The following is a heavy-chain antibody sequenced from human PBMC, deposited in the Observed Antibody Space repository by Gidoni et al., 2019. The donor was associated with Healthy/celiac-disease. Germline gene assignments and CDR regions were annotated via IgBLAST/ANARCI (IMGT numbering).Heavy chain of an antibody. CDR1: GGSFSGYY. CDR2: INHSGST. J-gene: IGHJ6*03. D-gene: IGHD2-8*02. V-gene: IGHV4-34*01. Sequence: QVQLQQWGAGLLKPSETLSLPCAVYGGSFSGYYWSWIRQPPGKGLEWIGEINHSGSTNYNPSLKSRVTISVDTSKNQFSLKLSSVTAADTAVYYCARGYWAPYYMDVWGKGTTVTVSS. CDR3: ARGYWAPYYMDV.